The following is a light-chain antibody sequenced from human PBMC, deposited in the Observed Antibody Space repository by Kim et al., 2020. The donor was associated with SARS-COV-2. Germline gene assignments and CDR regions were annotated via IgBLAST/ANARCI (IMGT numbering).Light chain of an antibody. CDR1: QDISNS. V-gene: IGKV1-27*01. CDR3: QKYDSAPWT. CDR2: ASS. Sequence: DIQMTQSPSSLSAAVRDRVTISCRASQDISNSLAWYQQKPGKVPKLLIYASSTLLSGVPSRFSGSGSGTDFTLTISSLQPEDVAAYYCQKYDSAPWTFGEGTKVDIK. J-gene: IGKJ1*01.